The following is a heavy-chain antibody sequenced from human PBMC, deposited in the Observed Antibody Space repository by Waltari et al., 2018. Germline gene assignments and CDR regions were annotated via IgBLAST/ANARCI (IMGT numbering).Heavy chain of an antibody. J-gene: IGHJ4*02. CDR2: IKQDGSEK. V-gene: IGHV3-7*01. CDR1: GFTFSSYW. Sequence: EVQLVESGGGLVQPGGSLRLSCAASGFTFSSYWMSWVRQAPGKWLEWVANIKQDGSEKYYVDSVKGRFTISRDNAKNTVYLQMNSLSAEDTATYYCARASIFRDTGNTFDSWGQGNLVTVSS. CDR3: ARASIFRDTGNTFDS. D-gene: IGHD5-18*01.